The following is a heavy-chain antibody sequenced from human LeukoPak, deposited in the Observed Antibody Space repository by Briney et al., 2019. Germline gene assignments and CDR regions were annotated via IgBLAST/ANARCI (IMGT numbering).Heavy chain of an antibody. V-gene: IGHV3-30-3*01. CDR3: GLGTY. CDR1: GFTFSSYA. J-gene: IGHJ4*02. CDR2: ISYDGSNK. D-gene: IGHD7-27*01. Sequence: GGSLRLSCAASGFTFSSYAMHWVRQAPGKGLEWVAVISYDGSNKYYVDSVKGRFTISRDNSKDTLYLQMNSLRAEDTAVYYCGLGTYWGQGTLVTVSS.